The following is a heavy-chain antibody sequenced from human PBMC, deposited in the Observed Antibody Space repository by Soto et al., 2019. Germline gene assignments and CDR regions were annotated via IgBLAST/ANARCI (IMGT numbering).Heavy chain of an antibody. D-gene: IGHD1-26*01. Sequence: GGYLRLSCAASGFTFSSYAMSWVRQAPGKGLEWVSAISGSGGSTYYADSVKGRFTISRDNSKNTLYLQMNSLRAEDTAVYYCAKGQREVASIYYYYGMDVWGQGTTVTVSS. V-gene: IGHV3-23*01. CDR3: AKGQREVASIYYYYGMDV. CDR1: GFTFSSYA. CDR2: ISGSGGST. J-gene: IGHJ6*02.